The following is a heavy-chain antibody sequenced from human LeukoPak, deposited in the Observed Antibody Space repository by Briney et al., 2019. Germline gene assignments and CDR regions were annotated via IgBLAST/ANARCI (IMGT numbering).Heavy chain of an antibody. CDR1: GYTFTSYD. D-gene: IGHD5-12*01. V-gene: IGHV1-8*01. CDR3: ARVLSIYSGYGPRVGYYYYYGMDV. J-gene: IGHJ6*02. Sequence: ASVKVSCKASGYTFTSYDINWVRQATGQGLEWMGWMNPNSGNTGYAQKFQGRVTMTRNTSISTAYMELSSLRSEDTAVYYCARVLSIYSGYGPRVGYYYYYGMDVWGQGTTVTVSS. CDR2: MNPNSGNT.